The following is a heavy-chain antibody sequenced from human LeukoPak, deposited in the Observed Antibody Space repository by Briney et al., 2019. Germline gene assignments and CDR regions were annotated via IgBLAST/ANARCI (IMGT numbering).Heavy chain of an antibody. CDR1: GGSISSYY. D-gene: IGHD3-22*01. CDR2: IYYSGST. V-gene: IGHV4-59*12. CDR3: VREVNYYYYMDV. Sequence: PSETLSLTCTVSGGSISSYYWSWIRQPPGKGLEWIGYIYYSGSTNYNPSLKSRVTISVDTSKNQFSLKLSSVTAADTAVYYCVREVNYYYYMDVWGKGTTVTVSS. J-gene: IGHJ6*03.